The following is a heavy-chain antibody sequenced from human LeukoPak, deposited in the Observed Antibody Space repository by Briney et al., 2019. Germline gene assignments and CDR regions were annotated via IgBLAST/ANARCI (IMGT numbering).Heavy chain of an antibody. D-gene: IGHD1-20*01. CDR3: STLTSRGLSDS. V-gene: IGHV3-15*07. CDR1: GLTFSSHW. CDR2: IKSKADGETI. J-gene: IGHJ4*02. Sequence: PGGSLRLSCAASGLTFSSHWMHWVRQAPGKGLEWVGRIKSKADGETIDYAAPVKGRFTFSRDDSKNMLYLQMNSLKSEDTAVYYCSTLTSRGLSDSWGQGTLVTVSS.